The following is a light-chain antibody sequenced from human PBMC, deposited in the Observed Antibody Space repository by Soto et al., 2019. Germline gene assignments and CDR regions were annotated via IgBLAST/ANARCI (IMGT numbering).Light chain of an antibody. J-gene: IGKJ5*01. CDR1: QGISSY. CDR3: QQADSLPLVT. Sequence: AIRMTQSPSSLSASTGDRVTITCRASQGISSYLAWYQQKPGKAPKLLIYAASTLQSGVPSRFSGSGSGTDFTLTISCLQPEDFATYYCQQADSLPLVTFGQGTRLDLK. CDR2: AAS. V-gene: IGKV1-8*01.